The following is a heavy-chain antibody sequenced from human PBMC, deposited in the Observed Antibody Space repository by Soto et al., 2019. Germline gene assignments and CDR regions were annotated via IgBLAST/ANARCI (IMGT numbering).Heavy chain of an antibody. CDR3: AKDINDIVATIWFDP. Sequence: PXVSLRLSCAASGFTVSSYSMSWVRQAPGKGLEWVSAISGSGGGTYYADSVKGRFTISRDNSKNTLYLQMNSLRAEDTAVYYCAKDINDIVATIWFDPWGQGTLVTVSS. CDR2: ISGSGGGT. D-gene: IGHD5-12*01. J-gene: IGHJ5*02. CDR1: GFTVSSYS. V-gene: IGHV3-23*01.